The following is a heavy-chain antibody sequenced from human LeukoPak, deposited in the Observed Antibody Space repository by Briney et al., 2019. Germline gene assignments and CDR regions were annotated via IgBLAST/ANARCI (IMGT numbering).Heavy chain of an antibody. CDR3: ARDPLHCSGGSCYSGLNWFDP. J-gene: IGHJ5*02. Sequence: GGSLRLSCAASGFTFSSYSMNWVRQAPGKGLEWVSYISSSSSTIYYADSVEGRFTISRDNAKNSLYLQMNSLRAEDTAVYYCARDPLHCSGGSCYSGLNWFDPWGQGTLVTVSS. D-gene: IGHD2-15*01. CDR2: ISSSSSTI. V-gene: IGHV3-48*01. CDR1: GFTFSSYS.